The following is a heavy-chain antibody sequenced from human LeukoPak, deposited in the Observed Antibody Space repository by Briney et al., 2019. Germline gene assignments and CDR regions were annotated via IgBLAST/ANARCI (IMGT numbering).Heavy chain of an antibody. V-gene: IGHV3-43*02. D-gene: IGHD3-10*01. J-gene: IGHJ4*02. Sequence: GGSLRLSCAASGFNLSVYAMYCVRHLPGKSLEWVSLIRGDSDNRYSAPSVKGRFTISRDNSKNSLYLQMNSLTAKDTALYYCAIAYESGSFYRAFAYWGQGALVTVP. CDR3: AIAYESGSFYRAFAY. CDR2: IRGDSDNR. CDR1: GFNLSVYA.